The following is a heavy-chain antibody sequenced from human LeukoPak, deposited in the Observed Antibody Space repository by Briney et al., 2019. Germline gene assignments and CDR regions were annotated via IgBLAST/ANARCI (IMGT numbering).Heavy chain of an antibody. CDR3: ARGYSSSWYTYFQH. D-gene: IGHD6-13*01. CDR1: GGSISSGGYS. CDR2: IYYSGST. Sequence: SETLSLTCAVSGGSISSGGYSWSWIRQPPGKGLEWIGYIYYSGSTYYNPSLKSRVTISVDTSKNQFSLKLSSVTAADTAVYYCARGYSSSWYTYFQHWGQGTLVTVSS. V-gene: IGHV4-30-4*07. J-gene: IGHJ1*01.